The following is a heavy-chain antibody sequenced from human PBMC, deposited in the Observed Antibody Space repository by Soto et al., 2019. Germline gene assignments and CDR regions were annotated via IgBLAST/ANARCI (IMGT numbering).Heavy chain of an antibody. Sequence: QVQLVQSGAEMKKPGSSVKVSCKASGGTFSSYAISWVRQAPGQGLEWMGGIIPMFGTANYAQKIQGRVTITANESTSTAYMYLSSLRSEDTAVYYCARGKGWLTLDHWGQGTLVTVSS. J-gene: IGHJ4*02. CDR1: GGTFSSYA. D-gene: IGHD5-12*01. CDR2: IIPMFGTA. CDR3: ARGKGWLTLDH. V-gene: IGHV1-69*12.